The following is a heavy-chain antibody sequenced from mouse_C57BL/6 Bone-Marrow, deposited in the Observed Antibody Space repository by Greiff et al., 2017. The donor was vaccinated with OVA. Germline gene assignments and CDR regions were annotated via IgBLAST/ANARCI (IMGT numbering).Heavy chain of an antibody. V-gene: IGHV5-6*02. Sequence: EVKLMESGGDLVKPGGSLKLSCAASGFTFSSYGMSWVRQTPDKRLEWVATISSGGSYTYYPDSVKGRFTISRDNAKNTLYLQMSSLKSEDTAMYYCARRSYDYFDYWGQGTTLTVSS. J-gene: IGHJ2*01. CDR1: GFTFSSYG. CDR3: ARRSYDYFDY. D-gene: IGHD1-1*01. CDR2: ISSGGSYT.